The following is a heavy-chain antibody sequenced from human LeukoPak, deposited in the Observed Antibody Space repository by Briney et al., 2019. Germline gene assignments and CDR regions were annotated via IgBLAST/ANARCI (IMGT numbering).Heavy chain of an antibody. CDR1: GFTFSSYA. Sequence: ESLRLSCAASGFTFSSYAMSWVRQAPGKGLEWVGRIYTSGSTNYNPSLKSRVTMSVDTSKNQFSLKLSSVTAADTAVYYCAREDSSGYYDYWGQGTLVTVSS. CDR2: IYTSGST. V-gene: IGHV4-4*07. CDR3: AREDSSGYYDY. D-gene: IGHD3-22*01. J-gene: IGHJ4*02.